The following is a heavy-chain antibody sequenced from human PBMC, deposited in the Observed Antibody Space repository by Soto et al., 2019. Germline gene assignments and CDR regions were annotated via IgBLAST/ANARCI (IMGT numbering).Heavy chain of an antibody. D-gene: IGHD6-19*01. Sequence: GGSLRLSCAASGFTFSSYAMSWVRQAPGKGLEWVSAISGSGGSTYYADSVKGRFTISRDNSKNTLYLQMNSLRAEDTAVYYCAXDRKEGSGWYDYYYGMDVWGQGTTVTAP. CDR1: GFTFSSYA. CDR3: AXDRKEGSGWYDYYYGMDV. CDR2: ISGSGGST. V-gene: IGHV3-23*01. J-gene: IGHJ6*02.